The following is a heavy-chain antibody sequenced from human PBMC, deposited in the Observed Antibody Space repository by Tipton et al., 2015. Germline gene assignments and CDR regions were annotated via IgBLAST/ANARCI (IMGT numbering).Heavy chain of an antibody. D-gene: IGHD5-24*01. CDR2: LSTLGDTI. CDR3: ARSLRDGYNREFAY. CDR1: GFTLLTHE. V-gene: IGHV3-48*03. J-gene: IGHJ4*02. Sequence: SLRLSCAASGFTLLTHEMTWVRQAPGKGMEWISYLSTLGDTIYYADSVRGRFTISRDNAKNSLYLQMNSLRAEDAAVYYCARSLRDGYNREFAYWGQGTLVTVSS.